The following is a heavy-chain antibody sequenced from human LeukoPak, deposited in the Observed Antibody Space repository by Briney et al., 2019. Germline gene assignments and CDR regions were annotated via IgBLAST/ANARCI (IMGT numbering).Heavy chain of an antibody. J-gene: IGHJ4*02. CDR2: INPNSGGT. V-gene: IGHV1-2*02. CDR3: ASGADIKPFDY. CDR1: GYTFTDYY. D-gene: IGHD3-16*01. Sequence: ASVTVSCTASGYTFTDYYMHWVRQAPGQGLEWMGWINPNSGGTNYAQQFQGRVTMTRDTSISTAYMELSRLRSDDTAVYYCASGADIKPFDYWGQGTLVTVSS.